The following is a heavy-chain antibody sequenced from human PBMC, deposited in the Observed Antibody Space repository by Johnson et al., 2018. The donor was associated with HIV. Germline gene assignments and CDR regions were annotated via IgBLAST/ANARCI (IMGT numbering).Heavy chain of an antibody. J-gene: IGHJ3*02. Sequence: VQLVESGGGLIQPGGSLRLSCAASGFTVSSNYMSWVRQAPGKGLEWVSVIYSGDSTYYADSVTGRFTISRDNSKNTLYLQMNSLRAEDTAVYYCARDPSGADAFDIWGQGTMVTVSS. V-gene: IGHV3-53*01. CDR2: IYSGDST. D-gene: IGHD1-14*01. CDR3: ARDPSGADAFDI. CDR1: GFTVSSNY.